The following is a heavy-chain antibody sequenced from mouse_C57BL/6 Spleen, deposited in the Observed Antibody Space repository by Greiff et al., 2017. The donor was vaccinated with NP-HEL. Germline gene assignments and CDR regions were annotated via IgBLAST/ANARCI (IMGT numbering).Heavy chain of an antibody. D-gene: IGHD2-3*01. CDR3: ASKGIYDGYPQLFAY. Sequence: QVQLQQSGPELVPPFSSVKISCKASFTFCLLSFLPFFPPLPFPFLSFLFLLSPFYLCTNYNGKFKGKATLTADKSSSTAYMQLSSLTSEDSAVYFCASKGIYDGYPQLFAYWGQGTLVTVSA. CDR1: FTFCLLSF. V-gene: IGHV1-82*01. CDR2: LSPFYLCT. J-gene: IGHJ3*01.